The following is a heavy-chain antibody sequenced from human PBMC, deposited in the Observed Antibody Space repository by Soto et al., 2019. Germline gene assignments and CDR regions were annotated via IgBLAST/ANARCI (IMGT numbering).Heavy chain of an antibody. Sequence: PGGSLRLSCAASGFTLSSNGTHWVRQAPGKGLEWVAFIWYDGSDKYYADSAKGRFTISRDNSKNTLYLQMNSLRAEDTAVYYCARDRYPNYPPDAFDIWGQGTLVTVSS. J-gene: IGHJ3*02. V-gene: IGHV3-33*01. CDR1: GFTLSSNG. D-gene: IGHD4-4*01. CDR2: IWYDGSDK. CDR3: ARDRYPNYPPDAFDI.